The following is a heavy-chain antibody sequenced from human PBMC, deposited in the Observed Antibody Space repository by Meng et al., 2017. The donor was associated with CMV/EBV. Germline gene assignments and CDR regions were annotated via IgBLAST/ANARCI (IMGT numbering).Heavy chain of an antibody. CDR2: IIPIFGTA. J-gene: IGHJ6*02. CDR1: GGTFSSYA. V-gene: IGHV1-69*05. Sequence: SVKVSCKASGGTFSSYAISWVRQGPGQWLEWMGGIIPIFGTANYAQKFQGRVTITTDESTSTAYMELSSLRSEDTAVYYCASDMRPEPDYYYYYGMDVWGQGTAVTVSS. CDR3: ASDMRPEPDYYYYYGMDV.